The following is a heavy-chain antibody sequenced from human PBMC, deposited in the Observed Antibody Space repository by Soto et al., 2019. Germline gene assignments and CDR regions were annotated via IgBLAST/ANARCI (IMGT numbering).Heavy chain of an antibody. CDR1: GFTLSGSA. CDR2: IRTKANNYAT. J-gene: IGHJ6*02. CDR3: TTTQSPRIY. D-gene: IGHD2-15*01. Sequence: EVQLVESGGGLVQPGGSLKLSCAASGFTLSGSAIHWVRQASGKGLEWVGRIRTKANNYATAFGASVKGSFTISRDDSKNTAYLQMNSLKIEDTAVYYCTTTQSPRIYWGQGTTVTVSS. V-gene: IGHV3-73*02.